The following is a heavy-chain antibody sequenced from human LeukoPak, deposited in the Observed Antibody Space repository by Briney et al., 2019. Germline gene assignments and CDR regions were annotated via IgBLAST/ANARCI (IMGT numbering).Heavy chain of an antibody. J-gene: IGHJ4*02. V-gene: IGHV4-31*03. CDR2: IYYSGST. D-gene: IGHD2-2*01. CDR1: GGSISSGGYY. CDR3: ARSGYCSSTSCYFDY. Sequence: PSETLSLTCTVSGGSISSGGYYWSWIRQHPGKGLEWIGYIYYSGSTYYNPPLKSRVTISVDTSKNQFSLKLSSVTAADTAVYYCARSGYCSSTSCYFDYWGQGTLVTVSS.